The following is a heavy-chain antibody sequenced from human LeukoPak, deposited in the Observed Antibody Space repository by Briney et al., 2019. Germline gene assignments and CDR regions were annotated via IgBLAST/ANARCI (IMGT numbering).Heavy chain of an antibody. Sequence: SVKVSCKASGYTFTSYYMHWVRQAPGQGLEWMGEIMPIFGKAKYAQRFQGRVTIIADESTSTVYMELSSLRSEDAAVYYCAKSLIQLDDHYYYMDVWGKGTRVTISS. CDR1: GYTFTSYY. CDR2: IMPIFGKA. V-gene: IGHV1-69*13. J-gene: IGHJ6*03. D-gene: IGHD5-18*01. CDR3: AKSLIQLDDHYYYMDV.